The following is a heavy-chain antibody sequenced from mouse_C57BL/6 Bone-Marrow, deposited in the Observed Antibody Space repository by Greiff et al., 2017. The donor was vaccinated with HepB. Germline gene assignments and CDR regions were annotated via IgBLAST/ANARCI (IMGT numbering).Heavy chain of an antibody. V-gene: IGHV5-4*03. D-gene: IGHD1-1*01. CDR2: ISDGGSYT. Sequence: EVKVVESGGGLVKPGGSLKLSCAASGFTFSSYAMSWVRQTPEKRLEWVATISDGGSYTYYPDNVKGRFTISRDNAKNNLYLQMSHLKSEDTAMYYCARGYYYGSSPFAYWGQGTLVTVSA. CDR3: ARGYYYGSSPFAY. CDR1: GFTFSSYA. J-gene: IGHJ3*01.